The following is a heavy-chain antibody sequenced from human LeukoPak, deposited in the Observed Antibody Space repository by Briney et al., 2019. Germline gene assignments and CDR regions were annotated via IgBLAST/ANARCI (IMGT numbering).Heavy chain of an antibody. D-gene: IGHD3-10*01. J-gene: IGHJ4*02. CDR1: GFTFSDYY. CDR2: IKKDGSEK. Sequence: QSGGSLRLSCAASGFTFSDYYMSWIRQPPGKGLEWVANIKKDGSEKYYVDSVKGRFTISRDNAKNSVYLQMNSLRVEDTAVYYCAPYYYGSGTSLGYWGQGTLVTVSS. V-gene: IGHV3-7*01. CDR3: APYYYGSGTSLGY.